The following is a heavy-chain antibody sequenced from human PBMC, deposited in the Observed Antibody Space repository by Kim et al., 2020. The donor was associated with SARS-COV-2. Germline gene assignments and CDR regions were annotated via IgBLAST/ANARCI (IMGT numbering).Heavy chain of an antibody. CDR2: ITSDGSST. CDR1: GFTFSSYW. J-gene: IGHJ4*02. V-gene: IGHV3-74*01. Sequence: GGSLRLSCAASGFTFSSYWMHWVRQAPGKGLVWVSRITSDGSSTSYADSVKGRFTISRDNAKNTLYLQMNSLRAEDTALYYCARGGGYDSSDYWGQGTLVTVSS. CDR3: ARGGGYDSSDY. D-gene: IGHD5-12*01.